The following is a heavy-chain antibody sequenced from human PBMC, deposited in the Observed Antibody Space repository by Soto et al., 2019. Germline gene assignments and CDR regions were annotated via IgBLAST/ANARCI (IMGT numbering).Heavy chain of an antibody. CDR1: GGSFSGYY. CDR3: ARAENYYYYGMDV. CDR2: INHSGST. Sequence: SETLSLTCAVYGGSFSGYYWSWIRQPPGKGLEWIGEINHSGSTNYNPSLKSRVTISVDTSKNQFSLKLSSVTAADTAVYYCARAENYYYYGMDVWGQXTTVTASS. J-gene: IGHJ6*02. V-gene: IGHV4-34*01.